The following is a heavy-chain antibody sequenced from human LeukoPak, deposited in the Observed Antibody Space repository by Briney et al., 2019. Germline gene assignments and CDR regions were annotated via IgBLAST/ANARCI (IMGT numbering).Heavy chain of an antibody. CDR2: IKYDVNEK. CDR1: GFTVSSNY. V-gene: IGHV3-7*03. Sequence: GGSLRLSCAASGFTVSSNYMTWVRQAPGKGLEWVANIKYDVNEKYYVDSVKGRFTISRDNAKTSLYLQMNSLSAADTALYYCAKVRIMAAGFTLLAFDIWGQGTMVTVSS. J-gene: IGHJ3*02. CDR3: AKVRIMAAGFTLLAFDI. D-gene: IGHD6-13*01.